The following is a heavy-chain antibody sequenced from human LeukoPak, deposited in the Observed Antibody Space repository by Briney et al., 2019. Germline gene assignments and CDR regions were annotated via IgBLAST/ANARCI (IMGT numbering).Heavy chain of an antibody. CDR3: ARDRDYSNTERGFDY. V-gene: IGHV1-2*02. CDR2: INPNSGET. CDR1: GYTFTYYY. J-gene: IGHJ4*02. Sequence: ASVKVSCKTSGYTFTYYYIHWVRQAPGQGLEWMGWINPNSGETNSAQKFQGRVTMTGDTSISTAYMELRRVTSDDTAVYYCARDRDYSNTERGFDYWGQGTLVTVSS. D-gene: IGHD4-11*01.